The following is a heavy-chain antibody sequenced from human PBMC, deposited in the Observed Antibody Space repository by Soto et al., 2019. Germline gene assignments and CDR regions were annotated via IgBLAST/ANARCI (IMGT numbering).Heavy chain of an antibody. CDR2: IIPLFGTT. CDR3: ARAHGSSWYNWFDP. D-gene: IGHD6-13*01. Sequence: QVPLVQSGAEVKKPGSSVKVSCKASGGTFSSYGISWVRQTPGRGLEWMGGIIPLFGTTNYAQKFRGRVTVTADESTSTVYMELRSLSFEDTTIYYCARAHGSSWYNWFDPWGQGTLVTVSS. J-gene: IGHJ5*02. V-gene: IGHV1-69*01. CDR1: GGTFSSYG.